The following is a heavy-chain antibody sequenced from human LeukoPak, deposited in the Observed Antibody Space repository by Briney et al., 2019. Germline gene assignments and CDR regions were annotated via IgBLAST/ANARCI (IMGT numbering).Heavy chain of an antibody. V-gene: IGHV3-30-3*02. CDR3: AKKGGSSGRYDYLDY. D-gene: IGHD6-19*01. Sequence: GGSLRLSCAASGFTFSCCAIHWVRQAPGRGREGVAVISSDENTKFYADSVKGRFTVYRDNSKKTVWLQMNSLRAEDTAVYYCAKKGGSSGRYDYLDYWGQGTLVTVSS. CDR2: ISSDENTK. J-gene: IGHJ4*02. CDR1: GFTFSCCA.